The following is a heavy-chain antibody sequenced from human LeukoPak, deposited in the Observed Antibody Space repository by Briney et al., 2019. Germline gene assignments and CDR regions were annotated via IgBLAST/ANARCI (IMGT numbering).Heavy chain of an antibody. D-gene: IGHD3-10*01. CDR3: VLSGD. J-gene: IGHJ4*02. V-gene: IGHV3-30*04. CDR1: GFTFSSYA. Sequence: GGSLRLSCAASGFTFSSYAMHWVRQAPGKGLEGVAVISYDGSNKYYADSVKGRCTISRDNSKNTLYLQMNSLRAENTAVYYGVLSGDCGQGTLVTVSS. CDR2: ISYDGSNK.